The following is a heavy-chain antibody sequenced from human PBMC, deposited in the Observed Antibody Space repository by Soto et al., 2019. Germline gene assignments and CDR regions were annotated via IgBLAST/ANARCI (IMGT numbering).Heavy chain of an antibody. D-gene: IGHD5-18*01. CDR1: GFTFNNYV. Sequence: VQLLDSGGGLVQPGGSLRLSCAASGFTFNNYVMSWVRQAPGKGLVWVSALSSSGGSTYYADSLKGRFAISRDNSKNTLYLQMNSLRAEDTAVYYCAKCEFSFGPNSLYYFDYWGRGTLVAVSS. V-gene: IGHV3-23*01. CDR3: AKCEFSFGPNSLYYFDY. CDR2: LSSSGGST. J-gene: IGHJ4*02.